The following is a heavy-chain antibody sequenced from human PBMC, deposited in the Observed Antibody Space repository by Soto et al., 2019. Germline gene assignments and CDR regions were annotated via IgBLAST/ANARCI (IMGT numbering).Heavy chain of an antibody. CDR2: MYYSGST. V-gene: IGHV4-30-4*01. D-gene: IGHD2-21*02. J-gene: IGHJ6*02. CDR3: ARGEGDALDV. Sequence: QVQLQESGPGLVKPSQTLSLTCTVSGGSISSDDYYWSWIRQPPGKGLEWIAYMYYSGSTYYDPSPXGXVXIXXDTSKNQFSLKLSSVTAADTAVYYCARGEGDALDVWGQGTTVTVSS. CDR1: GGSISSDDYY.